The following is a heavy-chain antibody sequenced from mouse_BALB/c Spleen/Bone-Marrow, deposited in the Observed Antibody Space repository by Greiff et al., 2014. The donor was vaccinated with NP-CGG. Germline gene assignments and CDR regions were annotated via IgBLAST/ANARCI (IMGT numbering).Heavy chain of an antibody. D-gene: IGHD4-1*01. CDR1: GFSLTSYG. J-gene: IGHJ3*01. CDR2: IWRGGST. CDR3: AKGNGNGFAY. V-gene: IGHV2-5*01. Sequence: QVQLQQSGPGLVQPSQSLSITCTVSGFSLTSYGVHWVRQSPGKGLEWLGEIWRGGSTDYNAAFVSRMSITKDNSKSQVFFKMNSLQADDTAIYYCAKGNGNGFAYWGQGTLLTVSA.